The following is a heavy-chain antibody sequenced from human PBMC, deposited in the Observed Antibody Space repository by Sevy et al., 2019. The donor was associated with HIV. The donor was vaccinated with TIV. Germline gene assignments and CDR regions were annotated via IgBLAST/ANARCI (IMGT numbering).Heavy chain of an antibody. CDR3: ARDGIRGDYYHGMDV. CDR2: VYSSGRT. J-gene: IGHJ6*02. CDR1: GDSISSGNHW. Sequence: SETLSLTCTVSGDSISSGNHWWSWIRQPAGKGLEWIGRVYSSGRTMYNSSLKSRVTMSVDTSKNQLSLMVSSLIAADTAIYYCARDGIRGDYYHGMDVWGQGTTVTVSS. V-gene: IGHV4-61*02. D-gene: IGHD3-10*01.